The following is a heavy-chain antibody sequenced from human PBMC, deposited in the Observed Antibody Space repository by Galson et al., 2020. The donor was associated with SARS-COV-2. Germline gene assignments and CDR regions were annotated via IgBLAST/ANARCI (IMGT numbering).Heavy chain of an antibody. J-gene: IGHJ5*02. Sequence: ASVKVSCKASGYTFTSYDINWVRQANGQGLEWLACTNPNKGNTGYAQNFQGIVTMTRNTSISTAYMELSSLRSEDTAVYYCAGGSIAAAAKLKTYNWFDPWGQGTLVTVSS. D-gene: IGHD6-13*01. CDR3: AGGSIAAAAKLKTYNWFDP. CDR2: TNPNKGNT. CDR1: GYTFTSYD. V-gene: IGHV1-8*01.